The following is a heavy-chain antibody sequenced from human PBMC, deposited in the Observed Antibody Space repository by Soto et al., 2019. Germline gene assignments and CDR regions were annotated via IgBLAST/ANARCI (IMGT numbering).Heavy chain of an antibody. CDR3: ARDSRTTSGGMDG. Sequence: PSENLSLTCTVSGGYINSADHHWTWIRQSPGKGLEWIGAIYYSASTYYNPSLVSRVRISIDTSKNQFSLELTSVTAADTAVYYCARDSRTTSGGMDGWGQGTTVSVSS. J-gene: IGHJ6*02. V-gene: IGHV4-30-4*01. CDR2: IYYSAST. CDR1: GGYINSADHH.